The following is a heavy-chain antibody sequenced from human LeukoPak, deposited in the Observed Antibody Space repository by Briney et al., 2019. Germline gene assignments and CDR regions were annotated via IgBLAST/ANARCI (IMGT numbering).Heavy chain of an antibody. J-gene: IGHJ4*02. CDR1: GFTFSSYG. Sequence: GGSLRLSCAASGFTFSSYGMHWVRQAPGKGLEWVAFIRYDGSNKYYADSVKGRFTISRDNSKNTLYLQMNSLRAEDTAVYYCAKDKDYYDSSGYFGYWGQGTLVTVSS. V-gene: IGHV3-30*02. CDR2: IRYDGSNK. CDR3: AKDKDYYDSSGYFGY. D-gene: IGHD3-22*01.